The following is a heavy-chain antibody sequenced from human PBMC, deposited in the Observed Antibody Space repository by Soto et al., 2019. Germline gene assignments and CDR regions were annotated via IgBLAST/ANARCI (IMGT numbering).Heavy chain of an antibody. CDR1: GYTFTSYD. Sequence: QVQLVQSGAEVRKPGASVKVSCEASGYTFTSYDIYWVRQATGQGLEWMGWMNPNTGNSGYAQKFQGRVTMTSDTSISTAHMELRSLGSEDTAVYYCAGRAETNGWDGFGADKYYFDFWGQGTLVTVSS. D-gene: IGHD6-19*01. V-gene: IGHV1-8*01. J-gene: IGHJ4*02. CDR2: MNPNTGNS. CDR3: AGRAETNGWDGFGADKYYFDF.